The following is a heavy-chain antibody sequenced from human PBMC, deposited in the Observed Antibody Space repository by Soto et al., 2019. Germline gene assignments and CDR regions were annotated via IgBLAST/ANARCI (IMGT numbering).Heavy chain of an antibody. V-gene: IGHV4-39*01. CDR3: ARGPTVRYFDY. Sequence: QLQLQESGPGLVKPSETLSLTCTVSGGSIGGSTYYWGWIRQPPGKGLEWIGTIYYSGSTYYNPSLKSRVTISVDTSKNQFSLRVSSVSAADTAVYYCARGPTVRYFDYWGQGTLVTVSS. CDR2: IYYSGST. CDR1: GGSIGGSTYY. J-gene: IGHJ4*02. D-gene: IGHD4-17*01.